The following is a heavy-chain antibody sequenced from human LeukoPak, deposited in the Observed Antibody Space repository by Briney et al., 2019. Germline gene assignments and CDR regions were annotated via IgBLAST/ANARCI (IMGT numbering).Heavy chain of an antibody. CDR3: ARLPYYDSSGYYPYYFDY. V-gene: IGHV4-59*01. CDR1: GVSISSYY. D-gene: IGHD3-22*01. Sequence: SETLSLTCTVSGVSISSYYWSWIRQPPGKGLEWIGCIYYSGSTNYNPSLKSRVTISVDTSKNQFSLKLSSVTAADTAVYYCARLPYYDSSGYYPYYFDYWGQGTLVTVSS. J-gene: IGHJ4*02. CDR2: IYYSGST.